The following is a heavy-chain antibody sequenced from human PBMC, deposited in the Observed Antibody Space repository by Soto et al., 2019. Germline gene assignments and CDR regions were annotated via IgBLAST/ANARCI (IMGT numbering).Heavy chain of an antibody. Sequence: ASVKVSCKASGYTFTGYAMHWVRQAPGQRLEWMGWINAGNGNTKYSQKFQGRVTITRDTSASTAYMELSSLRSEDTAVYYCAREGFRAVMSYYGMDVWGQGTTVTAP. CDR3: AREGFRAVMSYYGMDV. CDR1: GYTFTGYA. V-gene: IGHV1-3*01. J-gene: IGHJ6*02. CDR2: INAGNGNT. D-gene: IGHD3-16*01.